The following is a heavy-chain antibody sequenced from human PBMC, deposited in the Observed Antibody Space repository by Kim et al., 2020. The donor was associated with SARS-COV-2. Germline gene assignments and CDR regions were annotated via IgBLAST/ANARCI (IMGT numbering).Heavy chain of an antibody. CDR2: IIPIFGIA. Sequence: SVKVSCKASGGTFSSYAISWVRQAPGQGLEWMGRIIPIFGIANYAQKFQGRVTITADKSTSTAYMELSSLRSEDTAVYYCARGGYCSGGSCYAALYWGQGTLVTVSS. D-gene: IGHD2-15*01. J-gene: IGHJ4*02. V-gene: IGHV1-69*04. CDR3: ARGGYCSGGSCYAALY. CDR1: GGTFSSYA.